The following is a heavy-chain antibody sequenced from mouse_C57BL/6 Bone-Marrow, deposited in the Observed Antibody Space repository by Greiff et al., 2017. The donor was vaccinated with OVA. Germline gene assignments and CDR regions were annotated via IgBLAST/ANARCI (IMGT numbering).Heavy chain of an antibody. CDR1: GFNIKNTY. J-gene: IGHJ1*03. V-gene: IGHV14-3*01. D-gene: IGHD1-1*01. Sequence: VQLQQSVAELVRPGASVTLSCTASGFNIKNTYMHWVKQRPEQGLEWSGRIEPANGNTKYAPKFQDKATIPADTSSNTDYLQLSSLTSEDTAIYSCARWVLLRSQGYFDVWGTGTTVTVSS. CDR2: IEPANGNT. CDR3: ARWVLLRSQGYFDV.